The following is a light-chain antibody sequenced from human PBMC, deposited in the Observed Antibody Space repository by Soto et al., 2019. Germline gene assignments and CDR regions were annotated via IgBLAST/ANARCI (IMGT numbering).Light chain of an antibody. V-gene: IGLV2-14*01. J-gene: IGLJ1*01. CDR1: SSDVGGYNY. CDR2: EIS. Sequence: QSALTQPASVSGSPGQSITISCTGASSDVGGYNYVSWYQQHPDKAPKLMIYEISNRPSGVSNRFSGSKSANTASLPISGLQVGSESDYYHGSYTTSTTLEGFGPGTKLTFL. CDR3: GSYTTSTTLEG.